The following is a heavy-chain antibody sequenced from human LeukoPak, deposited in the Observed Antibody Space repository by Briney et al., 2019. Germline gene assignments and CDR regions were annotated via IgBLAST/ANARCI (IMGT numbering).Heavy chain of an antibody. V-gene: IGHV3-7*01. Sequence: GGSLRLSCAASGFPFSSYWMTWVRQAPGKGLEWVANIKQDGSEKYYVDSVKGRFTISRDNAKNSLYLQMNSLRADDTAVYYCARDYSPPHYFDSTGYFDDWGQGTLVTVSS. CDR2: IKQDGSEK. CDR3: ARDYSPPHYFDSTGYFDD. J-gene: IGHJ4*02. D-gene: IGHD3-22*01. CDR1: GFPFSSYW.